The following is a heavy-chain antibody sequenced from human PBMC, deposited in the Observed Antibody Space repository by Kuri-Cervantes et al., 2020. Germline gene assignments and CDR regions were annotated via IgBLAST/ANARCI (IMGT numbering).Heavy chain of an antibody. CDR1: GGSISSSSYY. D-gene: IGHD2/OR15-2a*01. J-gene: IGHJ4*02. Sequence: SETLSLTCTVSGGSISSSSYYWGWIRQPPGKGLEWIGSIYHSGSTSYNASLKSRVTISVDTSKNQFSLKLSSVTAADTAVYYCASFYYWGRGTLVTVSS. V-gene: IGHV4-39*07. CDR3: ASFYY. CDR2: IYHSGST.